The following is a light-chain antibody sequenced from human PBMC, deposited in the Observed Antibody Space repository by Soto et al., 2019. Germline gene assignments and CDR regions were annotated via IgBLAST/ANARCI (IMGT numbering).Light chain of an antibody. CDR1: QSVSSTY. CDR2: SSS. J-gene: IGKJ1*01. CDR3: QQYRTSPSTWT. V-gene: IGKV3-20*01. Sequence: ELVLTQSPATLSLSPGDRATLSCRASQSVSSTYLAWYQQRPGQAPRLLIYSSSSRASGIPDRFSGSGSGTDFHLTISRLELEDYAVYYCQQYRTSPSTWTFGQGTKVEIK.